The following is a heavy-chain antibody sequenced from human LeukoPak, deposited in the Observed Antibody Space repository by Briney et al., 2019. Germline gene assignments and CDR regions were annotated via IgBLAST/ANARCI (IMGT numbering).Heavy chain of an antibody. D-gene: IGHD2-2*01. CDR1: GGSISSGSYY. J-gene: IGHJ4*02. CDR3: ARSHWGYCSSTSCYNYYFDY. V-gene: IGHV4-61*02. CDR2: IYTSGST. Sequence: SQTLSLTCTVSGGSISSGSYYWSWIRQPAGKGLEWIGRIYTSGSTNYNPSLKSRVTISVDTSKNQFSLKLSSVTAADTAVYYCARSHWGYCSSTSCYNYYFDYWAREPWSPSPQ.